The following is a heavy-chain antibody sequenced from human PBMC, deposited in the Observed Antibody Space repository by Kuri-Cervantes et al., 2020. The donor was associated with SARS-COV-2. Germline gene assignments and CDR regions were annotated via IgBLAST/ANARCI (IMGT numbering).Heavy chain of an antibody. CDR2: INAGNGDT. D-gene: IGHD1-26*01. Sequence: ASVKVSCKASGYTFTSYGISWVRQAPGQGLEWMGWINAGNGDTKYSQKFQDRVTITRDTSASTAYLELNSLTSEDTAVYHCARNVVGTTSFYYGMDVWGQGTSVTVSS. CDR3: ARNVVGTTSFYYGMDV. J-gene: IGHJ6*02. CDR1: GYTFTSYG. V-gene: IGHV1-18*04.